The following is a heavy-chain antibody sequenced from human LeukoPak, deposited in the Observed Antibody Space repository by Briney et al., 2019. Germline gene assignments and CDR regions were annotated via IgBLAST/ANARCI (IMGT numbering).Heavy chain of an antibody. V-gene: IGHV4-39*01. CDR1: GGSIRTGSNY. J-gene: IGHJ3*02. CDR3: ARRDTAMPGDVFDI. Sequence: SETLSLTCTVSGGSIRTGSNYWGWIRQPPGKGLEWIGSVYNSGSSYYNPSLKGRVSISVDTSKNQFSLNLSSVNVADTAVYYCARRDTAMPGDVFDIWGQGTMVTVSS. CDR2: VYNSGSS. D-gene: IGHD5-18*01.